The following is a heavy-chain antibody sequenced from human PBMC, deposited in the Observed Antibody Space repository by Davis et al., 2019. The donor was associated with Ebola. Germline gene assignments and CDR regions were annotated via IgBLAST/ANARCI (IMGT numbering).Heavy chain of an antibody. D-gene: IGHD6-6*01. CDR1: GFTFSSYS. CDR3: ARSSIAARPGYYYGMDV. J-gene: IGHJ6*02. CDR2: ISSSGSTI. Sequence: GESLKISCAASGFTFSSYSMSWIRQAPGKGLEWVSYISSSGSTIYYADSVKGRFTISRDNAKNSLYLQMNSLRAEDTAVYYCARSSIAARPGYYYGMDVWGQGTTVTVSS. V-gene: IGHV3-48*04.